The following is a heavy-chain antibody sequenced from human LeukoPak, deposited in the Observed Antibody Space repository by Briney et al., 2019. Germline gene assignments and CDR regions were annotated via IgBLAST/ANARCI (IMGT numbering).Heavy chain of an antibody. Sequence: SQTLSLTCTVSGGSISSGDYYWSWIRQPPGKGLEWIGYIYHSGSTYYNPSLKSRVTISVDRSKNQFSLKLSSVTAADTAVYYCARGPKIVVVPAAISHMVWFDPWGQGTLVTVSS. J-gene: IGHJ5*02. CDR2: IYHSGST. V-gene: IGHV4-30-2*01. D-gene: IGHD2-2*01. CDR3: ARGPKIVVVPAAISHMVWFDP. CDR1: GGSISSGDYY.